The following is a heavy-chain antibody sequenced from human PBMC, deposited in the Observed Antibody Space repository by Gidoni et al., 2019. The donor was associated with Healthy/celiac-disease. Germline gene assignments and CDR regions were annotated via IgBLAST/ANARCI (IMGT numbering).Heavy chain of an antibody. CDR1: GFPFSSYA. Sequence: QVQLVESEGGVVQPGRSLRLSCAASGFPFSSYAMHWVRQAPGKGLEWVAVISYDGSNKYYADSVKGRFTISRDNSKNTLYLQMNSLRAEDTAVYYCARDPAAAGYYYYYMDVWGKGTTVTVSS. CDR2: ISYDGSNK. D-gene: IGHD6-13*01. J-gene: IGHJ6*03. V-gene: IGHV3-30-3*01. CDR3: ARDPAAAGYYYYYMDV.